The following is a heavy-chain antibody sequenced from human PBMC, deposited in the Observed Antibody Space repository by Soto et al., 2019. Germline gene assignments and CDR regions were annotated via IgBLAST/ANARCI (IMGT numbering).Heavy chain of an antibody. CDR1: GGSISSGGYY. Sequence: QVQLQESGPGLVKPSQTLSLTCTVSGGSISSGGYYWSWIRQHPGKGLEWIGYIYYSGSTYYNPSLKGRVTLSVDTSKNQFSLKLSSVTAADTAVYYCARDMVQGGYFDYWGQGTLVTVSS. V-gene: IGHV4-31*03. CDR3: ARDMVQGGYFDY. D-gene: IGHD3-10*01. J-gene: IGHJ4*02. CDR2: IYYSGST.